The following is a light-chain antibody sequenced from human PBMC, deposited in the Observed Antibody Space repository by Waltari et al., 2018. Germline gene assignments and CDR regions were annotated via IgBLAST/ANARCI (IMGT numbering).Light chain of an antibody. CDR1: QGITSR. V-gene: IGKV1-12*01. CDR3: QQANTFAVT. Sequence: DIQMTQSPSAVSAFVGDRVIITCRASQGITSRLAWYQQKPGRAPKLLIYNSSSLQSGVPSSFGGSGSDTLFTLSINNLEPGEIETHQGQQANTFAVTFAPATRV. CDR2: NSS. J-gene: IGKJ3*01.